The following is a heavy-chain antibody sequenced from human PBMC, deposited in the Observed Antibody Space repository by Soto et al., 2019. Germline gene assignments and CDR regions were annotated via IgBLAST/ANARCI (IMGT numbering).Heavy chain of an antibody. D-gene: IGHD7-27*01. Sequence: QVQLVQSGAEVKKPGASVKVSCKASGYTFTSYGIIWVRQAPGQGPEWMGWINIYNGNTNYAQKIQGRVTMTTDTATSTAYMELRSLRSDDTAVYYCARDLTYVGPFDIWGQGTMVTVSS. V-gene: IGHV1-18*01. CDR1: GYTFTSYG. CDR3: ARDLTYVGPFDI. J-gene: IGHJ3*02. CDR2: INIYNGNT.